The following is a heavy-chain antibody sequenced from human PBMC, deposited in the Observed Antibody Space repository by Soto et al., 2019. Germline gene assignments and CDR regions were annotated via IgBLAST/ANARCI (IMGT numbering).Heavy chain of an antibody. J-gene: IGHJ3*02. CDR3: ASSEIVVVVAATPGAFDI. CDR1: GGTFSSYA. CDR2: IIPIFGTA. D-gene: IGHD2-15*01. V-gene: IGHV1-69*06. Sequence: SVKVSCKASGGTFSSYAISCVRQAPGQGLEWMGGIIPIFGTANYAQKFQGRVTITADKSTSTAYMELSSLRSEDTAVYYCASSEIVVVVAATPGAFDIWGQGTMVTVSS.